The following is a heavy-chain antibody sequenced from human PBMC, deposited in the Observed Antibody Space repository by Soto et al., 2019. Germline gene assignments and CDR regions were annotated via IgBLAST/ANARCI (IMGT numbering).Heavy chain of an antibody. CDR1: GFTFTTYW. CDR2: IKQDGSEK. D-gene: IGHD6-19*01. CDR3: ARVYPGSGWPYHYYGMDV. J-gene: IGHJ6*02. Sequence: EVQLVESGGGLVQPGGSLRLSCAASGFTFTTYWMSWVRQAPGKGLEWVANIKQDGSEKYYVDSVKGRFPISRDNAKNSLYLQMNSLRAEDTALYYCARVYPGSGWPYHYYGMDVWGQGTTVTVSS. V-gene: IGHV3-7*01.